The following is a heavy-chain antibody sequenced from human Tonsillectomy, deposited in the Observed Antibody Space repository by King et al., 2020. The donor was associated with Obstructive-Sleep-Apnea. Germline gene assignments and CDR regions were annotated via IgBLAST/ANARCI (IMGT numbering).Heavy chain of an antibody. J-gene: IGHJ4*02. CDR1: GFTFSSYA. CDR2: VSSSGGRT. D-gene: IGHD6-13*01. Sequence: VQLVESGGGLVQPGGSLRLSCAASGFTFSSYAMSWVRQAPGKGLEWVSAVSSSGGRTQYADSVKGRFTISRDNSKNTVYLQMSSLRADDTAVYYCAKDRGITTWYYFDYWGQGTLVTVSS. V-gene: IGHV3-23*04. CDR3: AKDRGITTWYYFDY.